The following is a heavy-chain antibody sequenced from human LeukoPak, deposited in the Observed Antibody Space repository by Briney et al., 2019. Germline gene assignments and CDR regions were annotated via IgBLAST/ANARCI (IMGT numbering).Heavy chain of an antibody. V-gene: IGHV1-2*02. Sequence: ASVKVSCKASGYTFTGYYMHWVRQAPGQGLEWMGWINPNSGGTNYAQKFQGRVTMTRDTSISTAYMELSRLRSDDTAVYYCARVSEITFGGVIVTAPFDYWGQGTLVTVSS. D-gene: IGHD3-16*02. CDR3: ARVSEITFGGVIVTAPFDY. J-gene: IGHJ4*02. CDR1: GYTFTGYY. CDR2: INPNSGGT.